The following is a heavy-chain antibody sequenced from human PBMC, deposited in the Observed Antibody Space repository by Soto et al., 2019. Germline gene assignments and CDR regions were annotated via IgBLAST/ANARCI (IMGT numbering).Heavy chain of an antibody. CDR3: ARDARYYYDSSGYRIFDY. Sequence: QVQLVQSGAEVKKPGASVKVSCKASGYTFTSYGISWVRQAPGQGLEWMGWISAYNGNTNYAQKLQGRVTMTTDTSTSTAYMELRILRSDDTAVYYCARDARYYYDSSGYRIFDYWGQGTLVTVSS. V-gene: IGHV1-18*01. CDR2: ISAYNGNT. J-gene: IGHJ4*02. D-gene: IGHD3-22*01. CDR1: GYTFTSYG.